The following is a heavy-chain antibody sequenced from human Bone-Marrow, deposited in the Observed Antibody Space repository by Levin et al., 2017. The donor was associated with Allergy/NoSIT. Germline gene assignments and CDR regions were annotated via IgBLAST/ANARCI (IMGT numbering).Heavy chain of an antibody. CDR1: GYSFTSYW. D-gene: IGHD3-10*01. Sequence: GESLKISCKGSGYSFTSYWISWVRQMPGKGLEWMGRIDPSDSYTNYSPSFQGHVTISADKSISTAYLQWSSLKASDTAMYYCARQKLWFGELFPDTSGAFDIWGQGTMVTVSS. CDR3: ARQKLWFGELFPDTSGAFDI. CDR2: IDPSDSYT. V-gene: IGHV5-10-1*01. J-gene: IGHJ3*02.